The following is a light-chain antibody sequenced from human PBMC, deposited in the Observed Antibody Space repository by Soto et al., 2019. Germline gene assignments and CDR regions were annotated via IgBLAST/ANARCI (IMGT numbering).Light chain of an antibody. CDR1: SSDVGGYNY. V-gene: IGLV2-14*01. CDR3: SSYTTSSTLV. Sequence: QSVLTQPASVSGSPGQSITISCTGTSSDVGGYNYVSWYQQHPGKAPKLMIYDVSNRPSGVSNRFSGSKSGNTASLTISGLQAESEADYYCSSYTTSSTLVFGTG. J-gene: IGLJ1*01. CDR2: DVS.